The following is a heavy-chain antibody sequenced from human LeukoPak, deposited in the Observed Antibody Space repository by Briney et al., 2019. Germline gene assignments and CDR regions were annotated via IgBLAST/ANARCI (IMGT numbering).Heavy chain of an antibody. V-gene: IGHV4-30-2*01. CDR3: ARALGYSYGINWFDP. Sequence: PSETLSLTCAVPGGSISSGGYSWSWIRQPPGKGLEWIGYIYHSGSTYYNPSLKSRVTISVDRSKNQFSLKLSSVTAADTAVYYCARALGYSYGINWFDPWGQGTLVTVSS. J-gene: IGHJ5*02. CDR2: IYHSGST. D-gene: IGHD5-18*01. CDR1: GGSISSGGYS.